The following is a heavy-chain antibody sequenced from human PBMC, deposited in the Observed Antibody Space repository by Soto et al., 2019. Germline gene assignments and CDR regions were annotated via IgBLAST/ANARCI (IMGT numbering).Heavy chain of an antibody. D-gene: IGHD6-6*01. CDR1: GGTFSSYA. J-gene: IGHJ6*02. Sequence: QVQLVQSGAEVKKPGSSVKVSCKASGGTFSSYAISWVRQAPAQGLEWMGGIIPIFGTANYAQKFQGRVTITADESTSTAYMELSSLRSEDTAVYYCARDSRIAARPGGLQPAYYYGMDVWGQGTTVTVSS. CDR2: IIPIFGTA. V-gene: IGHV1-69*01. CDR3: ARDSRIAARPGGLQPAYYYGMDV.